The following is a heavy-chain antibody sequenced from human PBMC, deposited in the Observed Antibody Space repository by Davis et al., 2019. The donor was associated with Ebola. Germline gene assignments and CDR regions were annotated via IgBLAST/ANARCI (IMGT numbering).Heavy chain of an antibody. D-gene: IGHD6-13*01. Sequence: SVKVSCKASGGTFISYTISWVRQAPGQGLEWMGRIIPILGIANYAQKFQGRVTITADKSTSTAYMELSSLRSEDTAVYYCARDRNQYSSSWPNNGFDPWGQGTLVTVSS. CDR2: IIPILGIA. CDR3: ARDRNQYSSSWPNNGFDP. CDR1: GGTFISYT. V-gene: IGHV1-69*04. J-gene: IGHJ5*02.